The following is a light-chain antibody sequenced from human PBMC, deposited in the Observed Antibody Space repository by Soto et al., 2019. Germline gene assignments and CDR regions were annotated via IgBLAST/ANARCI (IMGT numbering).Light chain of an antibody. CDR1: QGISNY. J-gene: IGKJ3*01. Sequence: DIQMTQSPSSLSASVGDRVTITCRASQGISNYLAWYQQKPGKVPKLLIYAAFILQSGVPSRFSGSGSGTDFTLIISSLQPEDVATYYCQKYNSAPRTFGPGTKVDIK. CDR2: AAF. CDR3: QKYNSAPRT. V-gene: IGKV1-27*01.